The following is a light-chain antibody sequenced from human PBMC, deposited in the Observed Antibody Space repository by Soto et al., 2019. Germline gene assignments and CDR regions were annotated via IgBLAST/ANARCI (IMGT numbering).Light chain of an antibody. V-gene: IGKV2-28*01. CDR1: QSLLHSNGYNY. J-gene: IGKJ1*01. CDR3: MQALQTAWT. Sequence: DLVMTQSPLSLPVTPGEPASISCRSSQSLLHSNGYNYLDWYLQKPGQSPQLLIYLGSNRASGVTDRFSGSGSGTDFTLKISRVEAEDVGVYYCMQALQTAWTFGQGTKVEI. CDR2: LGS.